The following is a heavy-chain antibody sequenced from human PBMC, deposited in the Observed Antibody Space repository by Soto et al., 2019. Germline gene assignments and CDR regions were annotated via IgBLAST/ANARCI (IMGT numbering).Heavy chain of an antibody. CDR3: ARVPTGTTWVTSEY. D-gene: IGHD1-7*01. CDR2: LYYSGNT. Sequence: QVQLQESGPGLVKNSETLSLTGTVSGVSVSRGSHDWSWILQPPGKGLQCIGYLYYSGNTNYNPPLRSRVTRSVDTSKNQVSLKLGSVTAADTAVYCCARVPTGTTWVTSEYWGQGTLVPGSS. J-gene: IGHJ4*02. CDR1: GVSVSRGSHD. V-gene: IGHV4-61*01.